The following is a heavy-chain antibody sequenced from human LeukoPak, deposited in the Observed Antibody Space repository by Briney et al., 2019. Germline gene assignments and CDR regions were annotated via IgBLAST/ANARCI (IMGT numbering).Heavy chain of an antibody. CDR2: ISYDGRNQ. J-gene: IGHJ4*02. Sequence: GGSLRLSCAASGFSFTTYGMHWVRQAPLKGLEWLAAISYDGRNQNYADSVKGRFTIFRDNSQNTLYLQMNSLRAEDTALYYCVKDRTINGRSSPFDSWGQGTLVAVSS. D-gene: IGHD1-26*01. CDR1: GFSFTTYG. CDR3: VKDRTINGRSSPFDS. V-gene: IGHV3-30*18.